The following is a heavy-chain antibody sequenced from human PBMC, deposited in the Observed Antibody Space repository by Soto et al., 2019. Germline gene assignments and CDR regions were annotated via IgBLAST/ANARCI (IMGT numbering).Heavy chain of an antibody. D-gene: IGHD6-19*01. CDR1: GYTFTSYG. CDR3: ARPGSSGWPPLHGRYDVMYV. CDR2: ISAYNGNA. Sequence: SVKVSCKASGYTFTSYGISWVRQAPGQGLEWMGWISAYNGNANYAQKLQGRVTMTTDTSTSTAYMELRSLRSDDTAVYYCARPGSSGWPPLHGRYDVMYVRGQGSSV. V-gene: IGHV1-18*04. J-gene: IGHJ6*02.